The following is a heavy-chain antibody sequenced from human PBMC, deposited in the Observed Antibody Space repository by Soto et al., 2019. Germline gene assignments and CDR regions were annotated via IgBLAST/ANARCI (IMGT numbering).Heavy chain of an antibody. Sequence: QVPLVQSGAEVKKPGASVKVSCKASGYTFTSYAMHWVRQAPGQRLEWMGWINAGNGNTKYSQKFQGRVTITRDTSASTAYMELSSLRSEDTAVYYCARDRGEGVWYSGYGFAYWGQGTLVTVSS. CDR3: ARDRGEGVWYSGYGFAY. CDR2: INAGNGNT. CDR1: GYTFTSYA. D-gene: IGHD5-12*01. J-gene: IGHJ4*02. V-gene: IGHV1-3*01.